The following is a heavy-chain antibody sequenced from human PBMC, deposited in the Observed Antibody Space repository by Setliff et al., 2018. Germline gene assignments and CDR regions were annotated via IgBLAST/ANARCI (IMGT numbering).Heavy chain of an antibody. CDR2: ISSSGAT. V-gene: IGHV4-39*01. CDR1: DDSFYSDYYF. J-gene: IGHJ4*02. Sequence: SETLSLTCSVSDDSFYSDYYFWGWIRQPPGKGLEWIATISSSGATNYNSSLKSRVTLSRDVAKRQFALNLRPVTAVDTAVYYCAREGRWDYNYPIYWGQGILVTVSS. CDR3: AREGRWDYNYPIY. D-gene: IGHD5-12*01.